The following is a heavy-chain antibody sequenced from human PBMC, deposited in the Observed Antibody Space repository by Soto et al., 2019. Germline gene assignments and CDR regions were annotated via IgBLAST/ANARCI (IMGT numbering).Heavy chain of an antibody. V-gene: IGHV1-46*03. CDR1: GYTFTSYY. J-gene: IGHJ3*02. CDR2: INPSGGST. D-gene: IGHD4-17*01. Sequence: QVQLVQSGAEVKKPGASVKVSCKASGYTFTSYYMHWVRQAPGQGLEWMGIINPSGGSTSYAQKFQGRVTMNRDTSTSTVYMELSSLRSEDTAVYYCARGKNDYGDYVGAFDIRGQGTMVTVSS. CDR3: ARGKNDYGDYVGAFDI.